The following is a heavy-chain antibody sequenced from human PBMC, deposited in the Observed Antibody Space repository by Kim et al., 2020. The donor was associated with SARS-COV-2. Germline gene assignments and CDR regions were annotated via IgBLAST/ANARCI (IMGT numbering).Heavy chain of an antibody. V-gene: IGHV3-48*04. CDR3: ARDAGIAAAVADY. Sequence: GGSLRLSCAASGFTFSSYSMNWVRQAPGKGLEWVSYISSSSSTIYYADSVKGRFTISRDNAKNSLYLQMNSLRAEDTAVYYCARDAGIAAAVADYWGQGTLVTVSS. J-gene: IGHJ4*02. D-gene: IGHD6-13*01. CDR1: GFTFSSYS. CDR2: ISSSSSTI.